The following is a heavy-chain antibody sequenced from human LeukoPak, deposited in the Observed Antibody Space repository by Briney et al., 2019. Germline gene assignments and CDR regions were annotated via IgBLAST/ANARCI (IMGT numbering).Heavy chain of an antibody. CDR1: GYTFTSYD. CDR3: ASPVGVGMIGDDAFDI. CDR2: MNPNSGNT. V-gene: IGHV1-8*03. Sequence: ASVKVSCKASGYTFTSYDINWVRQATGQGLEWMGWMNPNSGNTGYAQKFQGRVTITRNTSISTAYMELSSLRSEDTAVYYCASPVGVGMIGDDAFDIWGQGTMVTVSS. D-gene: IGHD1-26*01. J-gene: IGHJ3*02.